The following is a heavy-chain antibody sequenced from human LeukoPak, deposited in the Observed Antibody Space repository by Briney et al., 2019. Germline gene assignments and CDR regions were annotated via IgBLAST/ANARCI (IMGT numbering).Heavy chain of an antibody. J-gene: IGHJ4*02. V-gene: IGHV4-4*02. D-gene: IGHD1-26*01. CDR3: SRESGALSPFGY. Sequence: SGTLSLTCDVSGGSISRTDWWSWVRQSPGQGLEWIGEISLSERTNNNPSLQSRVTMSLDEYKNQLSLDLASVTAADTAVYYCSRESGALSPFGYWGQGTLVT. CDR1: GGSISRTDW. CDR2: ISLSERT.